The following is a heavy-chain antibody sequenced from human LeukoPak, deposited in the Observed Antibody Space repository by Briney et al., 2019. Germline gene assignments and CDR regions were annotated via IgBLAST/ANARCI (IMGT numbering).Heavy chain of an antibody. Sequence: PSETLSLTCTVSGDFITAYYWSWLRQPPGKGLEWIGHVYYSGSTEYNPSLRSRVTISLEMSKHQFSLRLNSVTAADTAMYYCAKSGGYGLIDYWGQGTLVTVSS. D-gene: IGHD1-26*01. CDR1: GDFITAYY. CDR2: VYYSGST. J-gene: IGHJ4*02. V-gene: IGHV4-59*08. CDR3: AKSGGYGLIDY.